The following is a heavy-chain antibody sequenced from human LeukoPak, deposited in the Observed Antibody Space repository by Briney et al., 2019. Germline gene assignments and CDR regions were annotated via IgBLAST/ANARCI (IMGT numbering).Heavy chain of an antibody. CDR3: ARVSSMIVVVITIVHYGMDV. V-gene: IGHV3-7*01. CDR1: GFTFSSYW. CDR2: IKQDGSEK. D-gene: IGHD3-22*01. J-gene: IGHJ6*02. Sequence: PGGSLRLSCAASGFTFSSYWMSWFRQAPGKGLDWVANIKQDGSEKYYVDSVKGRFTISRDNAKNSLYLQMNSLRAEDTAVYYCARVSSMIVVVITIVHYGMDVWGQGTTVTVSS.